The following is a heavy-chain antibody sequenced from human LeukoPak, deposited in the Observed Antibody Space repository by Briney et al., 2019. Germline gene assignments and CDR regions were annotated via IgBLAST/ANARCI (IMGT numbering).Heavy chain of an antibody. CDR2: IKQDGSEK. D-gene: IGHD3-22*01. CDR3: ARDLRTYYPRHFDS. V-gene: IGHV3-7*04. CDR1: GFTFSSYW. Sequence: GSLRLSCAASGFTFSSYWMSWVRQAPGKGLEWVANIKQDGSEKYYVDSMKGRITISRDNAKNSLYLQLNGLRAEDTAVYYCARDLRTYYPRHFDSWGQGTLVTVSS. J-gene: IGHJ4*02.